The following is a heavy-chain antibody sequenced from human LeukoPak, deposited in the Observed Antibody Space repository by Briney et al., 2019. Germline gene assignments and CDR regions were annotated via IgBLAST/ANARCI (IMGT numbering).Heavy chain of an antibody. V-gene: IGHV3-23*01. CDR1: GFTFSSYA. CDR3: AKEDIVVVVAAHFSPGDYYYYGMDV. J-gene: IGHJ6*02. CDR2: ISGSGGST. D-gene: IGHD2-15*01. Sequence: GGSLRLSCAASGFTFSSYAMSWVRQAPGKGLEWVSAISGSGGSTYYADSVKGRFTISRDNSKNTLYLQMNNLRAEDTAVYYCAKEDIVVVVAAHFSPGDYYYYGMDVWGQGTTVTVSS.